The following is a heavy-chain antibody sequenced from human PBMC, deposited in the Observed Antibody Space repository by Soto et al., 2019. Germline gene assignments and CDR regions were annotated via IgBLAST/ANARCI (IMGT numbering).Heavy chain of an antibody. CDR2: ISSSSSYI. CDR3: ARDYVDSSGYYCNFDY. V-gene: IGHV3-21*01. J-gene: IGHJ4*02. CDR1: GFTFSSYS. D-gene: IGHD3-22*01. Sequence: GGSLRLSCAASGFTFSSYSMNWVRQAPGKGLEWVSSISSSSSYIYYADSVKGRFTISRDNAKNSLYLQMNSVRAEDTAVYYCARDYVDSSGYYCNFDYWGQGTLVTVSS.